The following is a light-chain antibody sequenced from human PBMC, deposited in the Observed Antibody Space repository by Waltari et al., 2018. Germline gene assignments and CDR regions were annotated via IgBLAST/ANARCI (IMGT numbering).Light chain of an antibody. Sequence: DIVMTQSPLSLPVTPGEPASIPCRSSQSLLHSNGYNYMDWYLQKQEQSPRHLIYLDANRASWVTDRFSGSGSGTDVSLINRRVEDEDVGVCYCMQALQSPPRCAVGQWTKLEIK. CDR2: LDA. V-gene: IGKV2-28*01. J-gene: IGKJ2*02. CDR1: QSLLHSNGYNY. CDR3: MQALQSPPRCA.